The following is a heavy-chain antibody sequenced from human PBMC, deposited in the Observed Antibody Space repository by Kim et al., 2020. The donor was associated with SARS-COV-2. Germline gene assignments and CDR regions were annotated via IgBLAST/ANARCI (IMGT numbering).Heavy chain of an antibody. CDR1: GGSISTSTYY. J-gene: IGHJ4*02. D-gene: IGHD3-10*01. CDR3: ARLRLWFGAIDY. CDR2: ST. Sequence: SETLSLTCIVSGGSISTSTYYWGWVRQPPGKGLEWIGTSTYHNPSLKSRLTISVDTSKNQFSLKVSPVSAADTAVYYCARLRLWFGAIDYWGQGTLVTVSS. V-gene: IGHV4-30-4*08.